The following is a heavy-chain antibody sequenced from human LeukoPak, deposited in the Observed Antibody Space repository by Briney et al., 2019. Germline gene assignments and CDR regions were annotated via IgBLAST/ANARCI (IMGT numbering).Heavy chain of an antibody. CDR2: ISAYNGNT. J-gene: IGHJ5*02. CDR1: GGTFSSYG. D-gene: IGHD2-8*01. Sequence: ASVKVSCKVSGGTFSSYGISWVRQAPGQGLEWMGWISAYNGNTNYAQKLQGRVTMTTDTSTSTAYMELRSLRSDDTAVYYCARALCINGICEWFDPWGQGTLVTVSS. CDR3: ARALCINGICEWFDP. V-gene: IGHV1-18*01.